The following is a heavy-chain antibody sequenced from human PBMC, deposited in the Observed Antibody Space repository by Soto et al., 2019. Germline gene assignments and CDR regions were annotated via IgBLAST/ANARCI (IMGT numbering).Heavy chain of an antibody. CDR3: ARGEEGSGSYYSLYYFDY. CDR1: GFTFSSYS. CDR2: ISSSSSYI. V-gene: IGHV3-21*01. D-gene: IGHD3-10*01. Sequence: PGGSLRLSCAASGFTFSSYSMNWVRQAPGKGLEWVSSISSSSSYIYYADSVKGRFTISRDNAKNSLYLQMNSLRAEDTAVYYCARGEEGSGSYYSLYYFDYWGQGTLVTVSS. J-gene: IGHJ4*02.